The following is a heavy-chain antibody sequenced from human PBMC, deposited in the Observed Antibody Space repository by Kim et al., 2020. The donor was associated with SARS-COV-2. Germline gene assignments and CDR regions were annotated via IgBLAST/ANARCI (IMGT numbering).Heavy chain of an antibody. CDR3: ARGGFWSGFSYY. Sequence: NYTPSLKSRVTISVDTSKNQFSLKLSSVTAADTAVYYCARGGFWSGFSYYWGQGTLVTVSS. J-gene: IGHJ4*02. D-gene: IGHD3-3*01. V-gene: IGHV4-59*09.